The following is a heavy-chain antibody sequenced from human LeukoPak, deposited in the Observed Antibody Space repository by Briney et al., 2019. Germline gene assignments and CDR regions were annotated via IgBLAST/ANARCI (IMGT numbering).Heavy chain of an antibody. J-gene: IGHJ6*03. CDR3: ARDTRSCTPCCYYYYYMDV. D-gene: IGHD2-15*01. CDR1: GFTFSSYS. CDR2: ISSSSSTI. Sequence: GGSLRLSCAASGFTFSSYSMNWVRQAPGKGLEWVSYISSSSSTIYYADSVKGRFTISRDNAKNSLYLQMNSLRAEDTAVYYCARDTRSCTPCCYYYYYMDVWGKGTTVTVSS. V-gene: IGHV3-48*04.